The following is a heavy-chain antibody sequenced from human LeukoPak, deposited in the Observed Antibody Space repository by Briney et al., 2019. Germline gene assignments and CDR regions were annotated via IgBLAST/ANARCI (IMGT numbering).Heavy chain of an antibody. V-gene: IGHV3-21*04. CDR3: AKDPRVGSRVATPCH. CDR2: ISSDSGLI. CDR1: GFTFTTHN. Sequence: PGGSLRLSCAASGFTFTTHNMDWVRQAPGKGLEWVSFISSDSGLIYYADSVKGRFTISRDNSKSTLFLQMNSLRAEDTAVYYCAKDPRVGSRVATPCHWGQGTLVTVSS. D-gene: IGHD5-24*01. J-gene: IGHJ4*02.